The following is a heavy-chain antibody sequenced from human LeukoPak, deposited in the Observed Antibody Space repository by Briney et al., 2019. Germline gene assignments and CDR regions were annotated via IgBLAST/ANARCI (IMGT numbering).Heavy chain of an antibody. CDR1: GFTFSDYY. Sequence: GGSLRLSCAASGFTFSDYYMSWVRQAPGKGLEWVANIRKDGSEKYYVDSVKGRFTISRDNAKDSLYLQMNSLRAEDTAVYYCASDRWCQLTHTYDYYYHGMDVGGKGTTVTVSS. CDR2: IRKDGSEK. CDR3: ASDRWCQLTHTYDYYYHGMDV. V-gene: IGHV3-7*03. J-gene: IGHJ6*04. D-gene: IGHD2-2*01.